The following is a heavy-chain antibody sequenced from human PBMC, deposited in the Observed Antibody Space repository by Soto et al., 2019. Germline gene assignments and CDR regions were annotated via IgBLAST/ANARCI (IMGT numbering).Heavy chain of an antibody. CDR1: GFSFSSHS. V-gene: IGHV3-21*06. CDR2: ISKNIIDT. CDR3: AREKLYSTSSIDF. D-gene: IGHD6-6*01. Sequence: LRLSCAAYGFSFSSHSMHWVRQAPGKGLEWVSFISKNIIDTSHADSVKGRFTISRDNAKSKVYLQMDSLRIEDTGVYYCAREKLYSTSSIDFWGQGTRVT. J-gene: IGHJ4*02.